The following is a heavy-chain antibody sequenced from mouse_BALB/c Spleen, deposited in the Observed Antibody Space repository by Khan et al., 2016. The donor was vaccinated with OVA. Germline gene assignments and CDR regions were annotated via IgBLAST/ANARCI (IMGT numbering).Heavy chain of an antibody. CDR2: ISGDSSTI. V-gene: IGHV5-17*02. CDR3: ATAYYDGYYFDY. D-gene: IGHD1-1*01. CDR1: GFTFSSYG. J-gene: IGHJ2*01. Sequence: EVQVVESGGGLVQPGGSRKLSCAASGFTFSSYGMHWVRQAPEKGLEWVAYISGDSSTIYYADTVKGRFTISRDNPKNTLFLQMTSLMSEDTAMYYCATAYYDGYYFDYWGPGTTLTVSS.